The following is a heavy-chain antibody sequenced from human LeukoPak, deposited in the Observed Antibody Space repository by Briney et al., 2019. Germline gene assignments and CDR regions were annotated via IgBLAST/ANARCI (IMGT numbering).Heavy chain of an antibody. CDR3: ARGGDWNDYLGYYYYMDV. J-gene: IGHJ6*03. D-gene: IGHD1-1*01. V-gene: IGHV4-38-2*02. CDR2: IYHSGST. CDR1: GYSISSGYY. Sequence: PSETLSLTCNVSGYSISSGYYWGWIRQPPGKGLQWIGTIYHSGSTYYNPSLKSRVTISVDTSKNQFSLKVNSVTAADTAVYYCARGGDWNDYLGYYYYMDVWGKGTTVIISS.